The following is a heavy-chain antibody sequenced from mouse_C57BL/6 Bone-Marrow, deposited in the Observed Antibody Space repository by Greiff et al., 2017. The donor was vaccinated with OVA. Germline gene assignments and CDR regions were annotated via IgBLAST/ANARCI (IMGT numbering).Heavy chain of an antibody. CDR3: ARDYYGSSWYFDV. D-gene: IGHD1-1*01. CDR1: GYTFTDYY. V-gene: IGHV1-26*01. Sequence: EVQLVESGPELVKPGASVKISCKASGYTFTDYYMNWVKQSHGKSLEWIGDINPNNGGTSYNQKFKGKATLTVDKSSSTAYMELRSLTSEDSAVYYCARDYYGSSWYFDVWGTGTTVTVSS. J-gene: IGHJ1*03. CDR2: INPNNGGT.